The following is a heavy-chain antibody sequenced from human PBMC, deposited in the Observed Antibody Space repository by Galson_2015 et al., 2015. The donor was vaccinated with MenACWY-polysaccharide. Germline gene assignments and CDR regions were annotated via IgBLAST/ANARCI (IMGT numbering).Heavy chain of an antibody. Sequence: SLRLSCAASGFAFSDYAMTWVRQAPGKGLEWVSGVSASGAFEYYADSVKGRFTISRDNSKNMLYLQMNSLRAEDTAVYYCSSLGHSTRRTCDVDFRGQGTLVTVSS. V-gene: IGHV3-23*01. CDR1: GFAFSDYA. J-gene: IGHJ1*01. CDR2: VSASGAFE. D-gene: IGHD1-14*01. CDR3: SSLGHSTRRTCDVDF.